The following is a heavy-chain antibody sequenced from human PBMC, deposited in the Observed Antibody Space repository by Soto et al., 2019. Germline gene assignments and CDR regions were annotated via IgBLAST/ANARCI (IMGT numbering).Heavy chain of an antibody. CDR1: GFTFSGYY. V-gene: IGHV3-30*18. Sequence: PGGSLSLSCAASGFTFSGYYMHWVRQAPGKGLEWVAVISYDGSTEYYADSVKGRFTISRDNSANRLFLQMNSLRPEDTAVYYCTKDDGYNDSTYYHYFRMDVWGQGTTVTVSS. J-gene: IGHJ6*02. CDR2: ISYDGSTE. CDR3: TKDDGYNDSTYYHYFRMDV. D-gene: IGHD5-12*01.